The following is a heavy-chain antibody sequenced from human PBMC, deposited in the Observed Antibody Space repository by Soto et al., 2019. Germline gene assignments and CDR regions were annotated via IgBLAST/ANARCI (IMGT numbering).Heavy chain of an antibody. D-gene: IGHD6-19*01. V-gene: IGHV3-66*01. CDR3: AREHNSGWYYYGMDV. Sequence: EVQLVESGGGLVQPGGSLRLSCAASGFTVSSTYRSWVRQAPGKGLEWVSIIYSGGSTYYPDSVKGRFTISRDNSKNTLYLQMNSLRAEDTAVYYCAREHNSGWYYYGMDVWGQGTTVTVSS. CDR1: GFTVSSTY. CDR2: IYSGGST. J-gene: IGHJ6*02.